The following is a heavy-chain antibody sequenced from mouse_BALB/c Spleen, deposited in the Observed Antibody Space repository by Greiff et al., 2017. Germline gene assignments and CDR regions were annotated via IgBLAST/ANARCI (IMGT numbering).Heavy chain of an antibody. CDR3: AREAMISYAMDY. D-gene: IGHD2-4*01. J-gene: IGHJ4*01. V-gene: IGHV2-9*02. CDR1: GFSLTSYG. Sequence: VQLVESGPGLVAPSQSLSITCTVSGFSLTSYGVHWVRQPPGKGLEWLGVIWAGGSTNYNSALMSRLSISKDNSKSQVFLKMNSLQTDDTAMYYCAREAMISYAMDYWGQGTSVTVSS. CDR2: IWAGGST.